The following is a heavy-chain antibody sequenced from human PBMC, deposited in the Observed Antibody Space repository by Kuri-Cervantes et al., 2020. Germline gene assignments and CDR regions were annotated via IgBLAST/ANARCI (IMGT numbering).Heavy chain of an antibody. V-gene: IGHV1-46*01. CDR3: ARGRYSSSWYGDGGFDY. CDR1: GYTFTSYY. Sequence: ASVKVSCKASGYTFTSYYMHWVRQAPGQGLEWMGIINPSGGSTNYAQKFQGRVTMTRNTSISTAYMELSSLRSEDTAVYYCARGRYSSSWYGDGGFDYWGQGTLVTVSS. CDR2: INPSGGST. J-gene: IGHJ4*02. D-gene: IGHD6-13*01.